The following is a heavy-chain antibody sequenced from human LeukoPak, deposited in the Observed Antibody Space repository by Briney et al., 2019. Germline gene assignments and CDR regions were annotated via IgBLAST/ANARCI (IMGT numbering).Heavy chain of an antibody. J-gene: IGHJ4*02. CDR3: ARGYYYDSSGYHTPDY. CDR1: GGSVSSGSYY. D-gene: IGHD3-22*01. CDR2: IYYSGST. V-gene: IGHV4-61*01. Sequence: SETLSLTCTVSGGSVSSGSYYWSWIRQPPGKGLEWIGYIYYSGSTNYNPSLKNRVTISVDTSKNQFSLKLSSVTAADTAVYYCARGYYYDSSGYHTPDYWGQGTLVTVSS.